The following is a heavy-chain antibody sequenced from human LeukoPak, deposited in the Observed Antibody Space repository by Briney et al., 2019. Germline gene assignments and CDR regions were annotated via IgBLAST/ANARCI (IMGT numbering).Heavy chain of an antibody. CDR1: GYTFTSYG. CDR2: ISANKGNT. V-gene: IGHV1-18*01. Sequence: ASVKVSCKASGYTFTSYGISWVRQAPGQGLEWMGWISANKGNTNYPQKLQGRVTLTTDTSTRTAYMELRSLRSDDTAEYYCARARYCSSSSCYGPEDDAFDIWDQGTMVTVSS. J-gene: IGHJ3*02. D-gene: IGHD2-2*01. CDR3: ARARYCSSSSCYGPEDDAFDI.